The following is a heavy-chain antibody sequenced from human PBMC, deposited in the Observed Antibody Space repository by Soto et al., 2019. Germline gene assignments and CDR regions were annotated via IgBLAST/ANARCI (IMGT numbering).Heavy chain of an antibody. CDR3: ARDQDYYFDL. Sequence: QVQLVESGGGVVQPGRSLRLSCAASGFTFNNYGMHCVRQAPGKGLEWVALIWYDGSYKYYVDSVEGRFTISRDDSKNTLYLQMNDLRAEDSAVYYCARDQDYYFDLWGQGTLVTVSS. CDR2: IWYDGSYK. J-gene: IGHJ4*02. V-gene: IGHV3-33*01. CDR1: GFTFNNYG.